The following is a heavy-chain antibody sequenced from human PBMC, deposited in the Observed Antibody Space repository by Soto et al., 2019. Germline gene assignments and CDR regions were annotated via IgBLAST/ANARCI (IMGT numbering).Heavy chain of an antibody. D-gene: IGHD4-17*01. V-gene: IGHV3-20*01. CDR2: INWNGGSP. CDR1: GFTFDDYG. J-gene: IGHJ5*02. Sequence: EVQLVESGGGVVRPGGSLRLSCAASGFTFDDYGMSWVRQAPGKGLEWVSGINWNGGSPGYADSVKGRFTISRDNAKNSLYLQMNSLRAEDTALYHCARDRRFRVTTLTANWFDPWGQGTLVTVSS. CDR3: ARDRRFRVTTLTANWFDP.